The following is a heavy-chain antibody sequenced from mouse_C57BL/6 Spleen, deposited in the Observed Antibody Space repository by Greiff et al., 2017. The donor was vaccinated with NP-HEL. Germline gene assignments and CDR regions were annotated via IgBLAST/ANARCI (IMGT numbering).Heavy chain of an antibody. CDR1: GYAFSSSW. D-gene: IGHD1-1*01. V-gene: IGHV1-82*01. CDR3: ARDYYGSSHYYAMDY. CDR2: IYPGDGDT. J-gene: IGHJ4*01. Sequence: VQLQQSGPELVKPGASVKISCKASGYAFSSSWMNWVKQRPGKGLEWIGRIYPGDGDTNYNGKFKGKATLTADKSSNTAYMQLSSLTSEDSAVYFCARDYYGSSHYYAMDYWGQGTSVTVSS.